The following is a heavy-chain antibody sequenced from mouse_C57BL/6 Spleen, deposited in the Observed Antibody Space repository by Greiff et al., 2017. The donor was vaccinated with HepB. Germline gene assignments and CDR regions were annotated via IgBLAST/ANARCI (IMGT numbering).Heavy chain of an antibody. J-gene: IGHJ3*01. CDR2: IYPRGGNT. V-gene: IGHV1-81*01. CDR1: GYTFTSYG. Sequence: QVQLQQSGAELARPGASVKLSCKASGYTFTSYGISWVKRSTGQGLEWIGEIYPRGGNTYYNEKFKGKATLTADKSSSTAYMELRSLTSEDSAVYFCARITTVVPFAYWGQGTLVTVSA. CDR3: ARITTVVPFAY. D-gene: IGHD1-1*01.